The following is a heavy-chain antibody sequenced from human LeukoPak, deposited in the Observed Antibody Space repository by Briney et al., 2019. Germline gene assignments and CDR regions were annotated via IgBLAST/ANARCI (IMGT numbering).Heavy chain of an antibody. CDR1: GYSISSGYY. Sequence: PSETLSLTCAVYGYSISSGYYWGWIRPPPGKGLEWIGSIFHSGTTYYNPSLKRRVNMSVDTSKNQISLKLSSVTAADTAVYYCARASGSYGSGSYYYYGMDVWGKGTTVTVSS. CDR2: IFHSGTT. J-gene: IGHJ6*04. CDR3: ARASGSYGSGSYYYYGMDV. V-gene: IGHV4-38-2*01. D-gene: IGHD3-10*01.